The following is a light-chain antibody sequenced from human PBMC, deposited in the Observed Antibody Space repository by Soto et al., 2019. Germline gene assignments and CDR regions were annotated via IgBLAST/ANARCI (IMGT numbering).Light chain of an antibody. Sequence: DIQLTQSPSFLSPSIGESVTITCRASQVISTSLAWYQVKPGKAPKLLIYAASTWESGVPSRFSATVSGTEFSLTITSLQPEDLGTYFCQQYNSVPWTFGQGTKVDIK. V-gene: IGKV1-9*01. CDR3: QQYNSVPWT. CDR2: AAS. CDR1: QVISTS. J-gene: IGKJ1*01.